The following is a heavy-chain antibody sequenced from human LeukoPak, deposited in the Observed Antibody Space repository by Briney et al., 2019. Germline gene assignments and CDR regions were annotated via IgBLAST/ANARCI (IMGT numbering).Heavy chain of an antibody. J-gene: IGHJ4*02. Sequence: PGGSLRLSCAASGFTFSSYAMSWVRQAPVKWLEWVSAISGSGGSTYYADSVKGRFTISRDNSKNTLYLQMNSLRAEDQAVYYCAKGPGIISSSWYNYWGQGTLVTVS. D-gene: IGHD6-13*01. V-gene: IGHV3-23*01. CDR1: GFTFSSYA. CDR3: AKGPGIISSSWYNY. CDR2: ISGSGGST.